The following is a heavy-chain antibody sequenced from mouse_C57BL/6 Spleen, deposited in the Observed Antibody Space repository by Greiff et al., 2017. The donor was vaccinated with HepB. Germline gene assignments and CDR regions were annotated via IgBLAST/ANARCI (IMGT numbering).Heavy chain of an antibody. CDR3: VYGSSYLWYFDV. J-gene: IGHJ1*03. CDR1: GYTFTSYW. CDR2: IYPGSGST. Sequence: QVQLQQPGAELVKPGASVKMSCKASGYTFTSYWITWVKQRPGQGLEWIGDIYPGSGSTNYNEKFKSKATLTVDTSSSTAYMQLSSLTSEDSAVYYGVYGSSYLWYFDVWGTGTTVTVSS. V-gene: IGHV1-55*01. D-gene: IGHD1-1*01.